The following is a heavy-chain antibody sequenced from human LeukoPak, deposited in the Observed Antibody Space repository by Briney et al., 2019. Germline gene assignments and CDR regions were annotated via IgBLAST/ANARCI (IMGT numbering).Heavy chain of an antibody. D-gene: IGHD3-22*01. CDR1: GFTFSSYS. V-gene: IGHV3-21*04. CDR3: AKAITMIVVVSAFDI. J-gene: IGHJ3*02. Sequence: GGSLRLSCAASGFTFSSYSMNWVRQAPGKGLEWVSSISSSSSYIYYADSVKGRFTISGDNAKNSLYLQMNSLRAEDTAVYYCAKAITMIVVVSAFDIWGQGTMVTVSS. CDR2: ISSSSSYI.